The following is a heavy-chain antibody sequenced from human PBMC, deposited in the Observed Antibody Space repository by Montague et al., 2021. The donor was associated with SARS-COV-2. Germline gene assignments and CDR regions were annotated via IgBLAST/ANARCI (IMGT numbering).Heavy chain of an antibody. CDR3: ARDDPYCTNGVCYTGNWFDT. CDR1: GDSVSSNSAA. D-gene: IGHD2-8*01. J-gene: IGHJ5*02. CDR2: TYYRSKWYH. Sequence: CAISGDSVSSNSAAWNWIRQSPSRGLEWLGRTYYRSKWYHDYAVSVKSRITINPDTSKNQFSLQLNSVTPEDTAVYYCARDDPYCTNGVCYTGNWFDTWGQGTMVTVSS. V-gene: IGHV6-1*01.